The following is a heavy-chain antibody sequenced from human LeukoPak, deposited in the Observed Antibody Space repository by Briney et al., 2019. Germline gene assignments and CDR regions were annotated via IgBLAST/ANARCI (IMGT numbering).Heavy chain of an antibody. Sequence: GASVKVSCRTSGYDFTDFYIHWVRQAPGRGLEWMGWMKPKKGGADYSQKFQGRVTMTRDTSMNTAYMDLSGLESDDTAIYYCARGGRNASPYNWFDPWGQGTLVTVSS. CDR2: MKPKKGGA. CDR3: ARGGRNASPYNWFDP. J-gene: IGHJ5*02. V-gene: IGHV1-2*02. D-gene: IGHD2-2*01. CDR1: GYDFTDFY.